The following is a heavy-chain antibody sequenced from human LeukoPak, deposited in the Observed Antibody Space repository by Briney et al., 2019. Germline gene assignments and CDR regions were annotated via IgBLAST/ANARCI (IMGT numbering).Heavy chain of an antibody. CDR2: IYHSGST. D-gene: IGHD3-22*01. V-gene: IGHV4-39*01. CDR1: GGSISSSYYY. Sequence: SSETLSLTCTVSGGSISSSYYYWGWIRQPPGKGLEWIGSIYHSGSTYYNPSLKSRVTISVDTSKNQFSLKLNSVTAADTAVYYCARVDYYDSSGYFRKRRYYFDYWGQGTLVTVSS. J-gene: IGHJ4*02. CDR3: ARVDYYDSSGYFRKRRYYFDY.